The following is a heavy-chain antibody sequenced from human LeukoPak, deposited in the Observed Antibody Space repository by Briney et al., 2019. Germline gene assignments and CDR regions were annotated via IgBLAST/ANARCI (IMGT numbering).Heavy chain of an antibody. CDR3: ARGIRFGEFSDAFDI. CDR2: ISANNNNT. Sequence: ASVKVSCKASGYSFTTYGISWVRQAPGQGLEWMGWISANNNNTDNVQKLQGRVTMTTDTSTSTAYMELSSLRSEDTAVYYCARGIRFGEFSDAFDIWGQGTMVTVSS. J-gene: IGHJ3*02. D-gene: IGHD3-10*01. CDR1: GYSFTTYG. V-gene: IGHV1-18*01.